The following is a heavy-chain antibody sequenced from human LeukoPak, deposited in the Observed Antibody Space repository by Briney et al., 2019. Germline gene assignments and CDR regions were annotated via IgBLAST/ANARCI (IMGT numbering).Heavy chain of an antibody. J-gene: IGHJ4*02. V-gene: IGHV3-21*01. D-gene: IGHD3-3*01. CDR3: ARVEHYDFWSGYYGY. CDR1: GFTFSSYS. Sequence: PGGSLRLSCAVSGFTFSSYSMNWVRQAPGTGLEWVSSISSSSSYIYYADSVKGRFTISRDNAKNSLYLQMNSLRAEDTAVYYCARVEHYDFWSGYYGYWGQGTLVTVSS. CDR2: ISSSSSYI.